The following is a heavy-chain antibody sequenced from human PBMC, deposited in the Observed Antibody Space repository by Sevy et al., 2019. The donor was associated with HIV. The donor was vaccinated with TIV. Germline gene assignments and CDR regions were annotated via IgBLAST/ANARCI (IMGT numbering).Heavy chain of an antibody. Sequence: ASVKVSCKASGGTFSSYSISWVRQAPGQGLEWMGRSIPIVGTANYAQKFQGRVTITADESTSTAYRELSSLRSEDTAVYYCARDRRLEVTPPYYYYMDVWGKGTTVTVSS. V-gene: IGHV1-69*11. J-gene: IGHJ6*03. CDR2: SIPIVGTA. D-gene: IGHD3-3*01. CDR3: ARDRRLEVTPPYYYYMDV. CDR1: GGTFSSYS.